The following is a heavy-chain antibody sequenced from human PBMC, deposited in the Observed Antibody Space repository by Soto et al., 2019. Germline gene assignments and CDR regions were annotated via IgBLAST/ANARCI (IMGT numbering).Heavy chain of an antibody. CDR2: IYPGDSDT. CDR1: GYSFTSQW. J-gene: IGHJ3*02. CDR3: ARRGYYYDSSGHHHDAFDI. D-gene: IGHD3-22*01. Sequence: EVQLVQSGAEVKKPGESQKISCKGSGYSFTSQWIGWVRQLPGKGLEWMGMIYPGDSDTRYTPSFQGQVTISADKSITTAYLQWSSLKASDTAMYYCARRGYYYDSSGHHHDAFDIWGQGTMVTVSS. V-gene: IGHV5-51*01.